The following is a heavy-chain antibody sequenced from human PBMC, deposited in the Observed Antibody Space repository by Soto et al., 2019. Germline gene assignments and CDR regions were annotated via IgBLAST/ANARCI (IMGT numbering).Heavy chain of an antibody. CDR3: AKDVAENSISWADY. D-gene: IGHD6-13*01. CDR2: ISGSGGSP. J-gene: IGHJ4*02. CDR1: GFTFSSYT. Sequence: EVQLWESGGGWIQPGGSLRVSCPASGFTFSSYTMSWVRRAPGKGLEWLSTISGSGGSPYYADSVKGRFTISRENSKNTLYLQMNSLRSEDTAAYYCAKDVAENSISWADYWGQGTLVTVSS. V-gene: IGHV3-23*01.